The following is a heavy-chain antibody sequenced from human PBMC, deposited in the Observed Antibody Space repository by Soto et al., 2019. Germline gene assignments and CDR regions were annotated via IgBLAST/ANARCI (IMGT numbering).Heavy chain of an antibody. J-gene: IGHJ6*02. CDR2: ISGYNGNT. Sequence: QVQLVQSGGEVKKPGASVKVSCKTSGYSFTTYGISWVRQAPGQGLEWMGWISGYNGNTHYAQKFQGRVSMTTDTSTSTAYMERRSLRSDDTAVYYCAREGPAPYYYYGMDAWGQGTTVTVSS. V-gene: IGHV1-18*01. CDR3: AREGPAPYYYYGMDA. CDR1: GYSFTTYG.